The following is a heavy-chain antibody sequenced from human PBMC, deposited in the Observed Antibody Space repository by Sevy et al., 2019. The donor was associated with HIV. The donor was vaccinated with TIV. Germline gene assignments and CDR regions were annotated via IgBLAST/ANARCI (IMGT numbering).Heavy chain of an antibody. CDR3: APWSHAGHSSSSQWFDP. Sequence: SGPTLVNPTQTLTLTCTFSGFSLSTSGVGVGWIRQPPGKALEWLALIYWDDDKRYSPSLKSRLTITKDTSKNQVVLTMTNMDPVDTATYYCAPWSHAGHSSSSQWFDPWGQGTLVTVSS. CDR1: GFSLSTSGVG. J-gene: IGHJ5*02. D-gene: IGHD6-6*01. V-gene: IGHV2-5*02. CDR2: IYWDDDK.